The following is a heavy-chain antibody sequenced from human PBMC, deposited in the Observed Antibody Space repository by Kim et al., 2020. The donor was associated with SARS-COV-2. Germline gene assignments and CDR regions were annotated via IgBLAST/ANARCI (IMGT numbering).Heavy chain of an antibody. CDR3: ARNSFTSSWYYFDY. Sequence: PPLKSRVTISVDTSKNQFSLELRSVTAADTAMYYCARNSFTSSWYYFDYWGQGTLVTVSS. D-gene: IGHD6-13*01. J-gene: IGHJ4*02. V-gene: IGHV4-59*01.